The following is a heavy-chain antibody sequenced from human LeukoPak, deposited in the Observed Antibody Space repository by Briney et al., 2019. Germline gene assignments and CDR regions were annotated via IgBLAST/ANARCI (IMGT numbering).Heavy chain of an antibody. CDR2: ISYNGRNK. Sequence: GGSLRLSCAASRFIFSSYDMNWVRQAPGKGLEWVAAISYNGRNKYYADSVKGRFTISRDNSENTLYLQMNSLRPEDTAVYYCAKGDGYSGSGSEKRGLDYWGQGTLVAVAS. CDR3: AKGDGYSGSGSEKRGLDY. CDR1: RFIFSSYD. V-gene: IGHV3-30*18. D-gene: IGHD3-10*01. J-gene: IGHJ4*02.